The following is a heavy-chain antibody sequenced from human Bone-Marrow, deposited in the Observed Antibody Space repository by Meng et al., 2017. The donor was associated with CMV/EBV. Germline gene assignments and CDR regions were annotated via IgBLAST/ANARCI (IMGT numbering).Heavy chain of an antibody. D-gene: IGHD3-22*01. CDR2: ISASGSST. Sequence: GGSLRLSCAASGFTFSSYAMTWVRQAPGKGLEWVSAISASGSSTYYADSVKGRFTIYRDSSENTLYLQMNSLRAEDTAVYYCAKVGDNCYDTGGFYDAADYWGQGTLVTVSS. CDR3: AKVGDNCYDTGGFYDAADY. J-gene: IGHJ4*02. V-gene: IGHV3-23*01. CDR1: GFTFSSYA.